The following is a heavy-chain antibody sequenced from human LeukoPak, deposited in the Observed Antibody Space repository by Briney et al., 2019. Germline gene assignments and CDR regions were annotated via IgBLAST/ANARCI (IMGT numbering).Heavy chain of an antibody. V-gene: IGHV4-59*01. J-gene: IGHJ6*03. CDR3: ARVYDSSGYYSPYYYYYYMDV. D-gene: IGHD3-22*01. Sequence: SETLSLTCTVSGGSISSYYWSWIRQPPGKGLEWIGYIYYSGSTNYNPSLKSRVTISVDTSKNQFSLKLSSVTAADTAVYYCARVYDSSGYYSPYYYYYYMDVWGKGTTVTVSS. CDR1: GGSISSYY. CDR2: IYYSGST.